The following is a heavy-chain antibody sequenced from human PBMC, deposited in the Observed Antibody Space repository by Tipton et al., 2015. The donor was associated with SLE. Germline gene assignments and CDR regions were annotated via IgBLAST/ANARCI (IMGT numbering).Heavy chain of an antibody. J-gene: IGHJ5*01. CDR1: GGSINSYY. CDR3: ARFHLKSYYEFDS. V-gene: IGHV4-4*07. Sequence: TLSLTCTVSGGSINSYYWTWVRQPAGKGLEWIGHFHSSGILNYNPSLKSRVTMSGDTSKNLLSLKLSSVTAADTAVYFCARFHLKSYYEFDSWGQGTLVTVSP. CDR2: FHSSGIL. D-gene: IGHD1-26*01.